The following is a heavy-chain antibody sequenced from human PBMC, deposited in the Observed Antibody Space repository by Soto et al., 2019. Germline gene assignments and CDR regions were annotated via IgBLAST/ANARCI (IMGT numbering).Heavy chain of an antibody. V-gene: IGHV3-48*01. Sequence: GGCLRLSCAASGFSFSSYSMNWVHQAPGKGLEWVSYISSSSSTIYYADSVKGRFTISRDNAKNSLYLQMNSLRAEDTAVYYCARANYYGSPGDFDYWGQGTLVTVSS. CDR1: GFSFSSYS. CDR3: ARANYYGSPGDFDY. CDR2: ISSSSSTI. D-gene: IGHD3-10*01. J-gene: IGHJ4*02.